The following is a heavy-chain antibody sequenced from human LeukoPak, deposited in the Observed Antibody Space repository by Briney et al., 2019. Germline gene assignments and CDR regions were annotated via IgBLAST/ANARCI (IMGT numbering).Heavy chain of an antibody. J-gene: IGHJ4*02. D-gene: IGHD3-10*01. V-gene: IGHV1-2*02. CDR2: INPNSGGT. CDR1: EYTFTGYC. Sequence: GASVKVSCKASEYTFTGYCMHWVRQAPGQGLEWMGWINPNSGGTNYAQKFQGRVTMTRDTSISTAYMELSRLRSDDTAVYYCARDLLAMVRGVIIGAVGYWGQGTLVTVSS. CDR3: ARDLLAMVRGVIIGAVGY.